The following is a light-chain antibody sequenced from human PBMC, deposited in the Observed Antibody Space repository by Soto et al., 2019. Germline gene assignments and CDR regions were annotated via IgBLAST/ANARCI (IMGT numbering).Light chain of an antibody. V-gene: IGLV2-23*01. CDR2: EGS. J-gene: IGLJ2*01. CDR1: SSDVGSYNL. CDR3: CSYAGSSTLVV. Sequence: QSALTQPASVSGSPGQSITISCTGTSSDVGSYNLVSWYQQHPGKAPKLMIYEGSKRPSGVSNRFSGSKSGNTASLTISALQAADEDADYCCSYAGSSTLVVFGGGTKLTVL.